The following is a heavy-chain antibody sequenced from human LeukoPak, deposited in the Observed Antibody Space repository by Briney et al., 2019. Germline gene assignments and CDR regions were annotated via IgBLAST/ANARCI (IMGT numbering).Heavy chain of an antibody. Sequence: SVKVSCKASGYTFTGYYMHWVRQAPGPGREWMGRIIPILGIANYAQKFQGRVTITADKSTSTAYMELSSLRSEDTAVYYCARGSGIYYYYGMDVWGQGTTVTVSS. D-gene: IGHD1-26*01. V-gene: IGHV1-69*04. CDR3: ARGSGIYYYYGMDV. CDR2: IIPILGIA. CDR1: GYTFTGYY. J-gene: IGHJ6*02.